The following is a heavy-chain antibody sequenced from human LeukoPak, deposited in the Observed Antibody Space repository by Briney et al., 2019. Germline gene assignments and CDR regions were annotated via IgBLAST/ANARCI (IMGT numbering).Heavy chain of an antibody. J-gene: IGHJ4*02. CDR1: GFTFSSYG. CDR2: IWYDGSIK. Sequence: GGSLTLSCAASGFTFSSYGMHWVRQAPGKGLEWVTIIWYDGSIKYYADSVKGRFTISRDNSKNTLYLQMNSLRAEDTAVYYCARSREHGSGNYDSYYSDYWGQGTLVTVSS. CDR3: ARSREHGSGNYDSYYSDY. V-gene: IGHV3-33*01. D-gene: IGHD3-10*01.